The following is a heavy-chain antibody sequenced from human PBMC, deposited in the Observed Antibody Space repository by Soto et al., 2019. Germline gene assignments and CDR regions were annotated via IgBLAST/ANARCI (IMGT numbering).Heavy chain of an antibody. Sequence: GGSLRLSCAASGFTFDDYTMHWVRQAPGKGLEWVSLISWDGGSTYYADSVKGRFTISRDNSKNSLYLQMNSLRTEDTALYYCAKDMARPREGYYYYGMDVWGQGTTVTVSS. V-gene: IGHV3-43*01. J-gene: IGHJ6*02. CDR2: ISWDGGST. CDR3: AKDMARPREGYYYYGMDV. CDR1: GFTFDDYT.